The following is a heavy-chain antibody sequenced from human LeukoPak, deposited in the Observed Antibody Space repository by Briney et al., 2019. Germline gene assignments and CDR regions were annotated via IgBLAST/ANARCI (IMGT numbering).Heavy chain of an antibody. CDR1: GFTFSDYY. J-gene: IGHJ4*02. CDR3: ASSSISNNFDY. V-gene: IGHV3-11*01. CDR2: ISSSGTNI. Sequence: GGSLRLSCAASGFTFSDYYMSWIRQAPGKGLEWVSYISSSGTNIDYADSVKGRFTISRDNAKNSLYLQMNSLRAEDTAVYYCASSSISNNFDYWGQGTLVTVSS. D-gene: IGHD4-11*01.